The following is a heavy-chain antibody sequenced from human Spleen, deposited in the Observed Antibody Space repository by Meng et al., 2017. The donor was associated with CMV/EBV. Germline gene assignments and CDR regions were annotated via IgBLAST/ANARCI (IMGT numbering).Heavy chain of an antibody. CDR1: GGTFSSYT. D-gene: IGHD3-9*01. V-gene: IGHV1-69*02. J-gene: IGHJ6*02. Sequence: SVKVSCKASGGTFSSYTISWVRQAPGQGLEWMGRIIPIVGITNYAQKFQGRVTITADKSTSTAYMELSSLRSEDTAVYYCARGDYDILTGLHYYGMDVWGQGTTVTVSS. CDR3: ARGDYDILTGLHYYGMDV. CDR2: IIPIVGIT.